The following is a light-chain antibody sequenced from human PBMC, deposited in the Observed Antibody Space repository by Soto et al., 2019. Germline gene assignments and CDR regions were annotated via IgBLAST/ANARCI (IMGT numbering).Light chain of an antibody. CDR3: LLFYGDGVV. V-gene: IGLV7-43*01. Sequence: QAVVTQEPSLTVSPGGTVTLNCASSTGAVTSGYYPNWFQQKPGQTPRALIYSTTYKHSWTPARFSDSLLGGRAALTLSGVQPEDEADYYCLLFYGDGVVFGGGTKLTVL. CDR2: STT. J-gene: IGLJ2*01. CDR1: TGAVTSGYY.